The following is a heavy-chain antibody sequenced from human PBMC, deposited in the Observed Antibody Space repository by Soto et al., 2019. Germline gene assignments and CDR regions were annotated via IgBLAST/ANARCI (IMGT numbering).Heavy chain of an antibody. CDR1: GAPIRNSGYY. J-gene: IGHJ4*02. CDR2: IHPGDSDT. CDR3: ATLKRGPYYLDC. V-gene: IGHV4-31*01. Sequence: QVQLQESGPGLVKPSETLSLTCSVSGAPIRNSGYYWSWIRQHPGKGLEWMGVIHPGDSDTRYSPSFQGQVTISVDKSSSTTYLQWSSLKASDTAIYYCATLKRGPYYLDCWGQGTRVTVSA. D-gene: IGHD2-21*01.